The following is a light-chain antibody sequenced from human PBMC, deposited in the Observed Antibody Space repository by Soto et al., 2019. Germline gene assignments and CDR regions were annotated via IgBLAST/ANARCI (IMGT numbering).Light chain of an antibody. Sequence: DIPMTQSPSTLSASVGDRVTITCRASQSISSWLAWYQQKPGKAPKLLIYKASSLESGVPSRFSGSGSGTEFTLTISSLQPDDFATYYCQQYNSYSTWTFGQGAKVEI. J-gene: IGKJ1*01. V-gene: IGKV1-5*03. CDR1: QSISSW. CDR2: KAS. CDR3: QQYNSYSTWT.